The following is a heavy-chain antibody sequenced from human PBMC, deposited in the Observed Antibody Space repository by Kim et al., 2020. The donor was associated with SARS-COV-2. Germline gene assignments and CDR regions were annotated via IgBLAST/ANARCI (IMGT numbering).Heavy chain of an antibody. J-gene: IGHJ5*02. CDR3: ARLSSIAARPDWFDP. V-gene: IGHV1-3*01. Sequence: KFQGRVTITRDTSASTAYMELSSLRSEDTAVYYCARLSSIAARPDWFDPWGQGTLVTVSS. D-gene: IGHD6-6*01.